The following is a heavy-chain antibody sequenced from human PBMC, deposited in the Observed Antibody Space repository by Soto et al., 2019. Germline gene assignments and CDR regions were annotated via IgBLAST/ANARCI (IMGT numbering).Heavy chain of an antibody. CDR3: ARASCYLLYARAFDY. CDR2: INHSGST. Sequence: PSETLSLTCAVYGGSFSGYYWSWIRQPPGKGLEWIGEINHSGSTNYNPSLKSRVTISVDTSKNQFSLKLSSVTAADTAVYYCARASCYLLYARAFDYWGQGTMVTVSS. V-gene: IGHV4-34*01. J-gene: IGHJ4*02. D-gene: IGHD2-2*02. CDR1: GGSFSGYY.